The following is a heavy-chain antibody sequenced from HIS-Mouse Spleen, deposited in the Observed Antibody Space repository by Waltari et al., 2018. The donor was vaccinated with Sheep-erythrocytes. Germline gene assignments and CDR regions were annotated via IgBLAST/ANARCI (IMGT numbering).Heavy chain of an antibody. Sequence: RFTISRANAKNSLYLQMNSLRAEDTAVYYCARDRTARNDFDYWGQGTLVTVSS. CDR3: ARDRTARNDFDY. J-gene: IGHJ4*02. D-gene: IGHD2-21*02. V-gene: IGHV3-11*06.